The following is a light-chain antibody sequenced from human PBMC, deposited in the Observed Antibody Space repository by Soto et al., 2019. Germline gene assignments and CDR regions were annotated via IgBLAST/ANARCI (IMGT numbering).Light chain of an antibody. CDR2: DVS. CDR1: SSDVGGYNY. CDR3: SSYTSSSTLVV. Sequence: QSALTQPASVSGSPGQSITISCTGTSSDVGGYNYVSWYQQHPGKAPKLMIYDVSNRPSGVSNSFSGCKSGNTASLTISRLKAEDEADYYCSSYTSSSTLVVFGGGTKLTVL. J-gene: IGLJ2*01. V-gene: IGLV2-14*01.